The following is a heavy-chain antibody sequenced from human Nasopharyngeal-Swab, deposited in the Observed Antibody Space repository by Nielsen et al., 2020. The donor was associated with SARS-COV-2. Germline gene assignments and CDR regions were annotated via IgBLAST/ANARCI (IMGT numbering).Heavy chain of an antibody. CDR2: ISSTGTNI. D-gene: IGHD5-18*01. J-gene: IGHJ4*02. CDR3: GREMGYSYGWDY. V-gene: IGHV3-48*03. Sequence: WIRQPPGKGLEWISYISSTGTNIYYADSVTGRFTISRDNAKNSLFLQMNSLRAEDTALYYCGREMGYSYGWDYWGQGTQVTVSS.